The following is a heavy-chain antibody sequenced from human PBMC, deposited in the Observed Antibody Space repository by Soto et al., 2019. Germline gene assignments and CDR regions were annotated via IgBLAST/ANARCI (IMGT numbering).Heavy chain of an antibody. Sequence: GGSLRLSCTASGFTFGDYAMSWFRQAPGKGLEWVGFIRSKAYGGTTEYAASVKGRFTISRDDSKSIAYLQMNSLKTEDTAVYYCTRDPPALYCGGDCYSGYWGQGTLVTVSS. J-gene: IGHJ4*02. CDR1: GFTFGDYA. CDR3: TRDPPALYCGGDCYSGY. CDR2: IRSKAYGGTT. V-gene: IGHV3-49*03. D-gene: IGHD2-21*01.